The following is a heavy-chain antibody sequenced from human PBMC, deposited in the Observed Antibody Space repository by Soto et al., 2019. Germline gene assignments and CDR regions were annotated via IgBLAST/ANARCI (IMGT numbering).Heavy chain of an antibody. V-gene: IGHV4-38-2*01. CDR1: YFSINSGHY. CDR2: ISHSGTT. J-gene: IGHJ4*01. CDR3: SSDANINWSFF. Sequence: SETLSLTCAVSYFSINSGHYWGWFRQPPGKGLEWIGTISHSGTTYYNPSLRGRLTISMDTSKNQFSLNLNSVTAADTAVYYCSSDANINWSFFWGHGTLVTVSS.